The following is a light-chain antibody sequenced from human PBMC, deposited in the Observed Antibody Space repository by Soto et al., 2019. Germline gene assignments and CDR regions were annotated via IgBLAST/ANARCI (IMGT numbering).Light chain of an antibody. Sequence: EIVLTQSPCNLSLCPGYRATLSCRASQSVSSNLAWYQQKPGQAPRLLIYNASSRATGIPDRFSGSGSGTDFTLTINRLEPEDFAVYYCQQDGKYSGTFGQGTKVDIK. CDR1: QSVSSN. CDR3: QQDGKYSGT. CDR2: NAS. V-gene: IGKV3-20*01. J-gene: IGKJ1*01.